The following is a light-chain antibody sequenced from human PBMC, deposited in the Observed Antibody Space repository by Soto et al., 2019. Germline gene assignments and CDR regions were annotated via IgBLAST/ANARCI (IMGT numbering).Light chain of an antibody. Sequence: ALAQPASVSGSPGQSITISCTGASSDVGSYNLVSWYQQHPGKTPKLIIYEGNKRPSGISYRFSGSKSGNTASLTISGLQADDEADYYCCSSAGSSASVVFGGGTKVTVL. V-gene: IGLV2-23*01. CDR2: EGN. J-gene: IGLJ3*02. CDR1: SSDVGSYNL. CDR3: CSSAGSSASVV.